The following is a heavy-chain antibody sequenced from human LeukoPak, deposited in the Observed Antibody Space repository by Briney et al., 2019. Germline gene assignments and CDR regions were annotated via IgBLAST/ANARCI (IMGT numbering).Heavy chain of an antibody. J-gene: IGHJ4*02. CDR1: GYTFTRYG. V-gene: IGHV1-18*01. CDR2: ISGYNSNT. D-gene: IGHD6-19*01. CDR3: ARDPSNTSGWYIYFDY. Sequence: ASVKVSCKASGYTFTRYGISWVRQAPGQGVEWMGWISGYNSNTNYAEKLKGRFTITTDTSTTTVYMELSSLRSDDTAVYYCARDPSNTSGWYIYFDYWGQGSLVTVSS.